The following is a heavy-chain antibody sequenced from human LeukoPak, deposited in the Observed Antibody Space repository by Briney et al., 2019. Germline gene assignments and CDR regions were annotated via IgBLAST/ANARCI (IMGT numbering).Heavy chain of an antibody. J-gene: IGHJ4*02. Sequence: ASVKVSCKASGYTFTGYYMHWVRQAPGQGLEWMGWINPNTGDTNYAQKFQGRVTMTRDTSIITAYMELSSLRSEDTAVYYCATDLLVVSWGQGTLVTVSS. V-gene: IGHV1-2*02. CDR3: ATDLLVVS. D-gene: IGHD3-22*01. CDR1: GYTFTGYY. CDR2: INPNTGDT.